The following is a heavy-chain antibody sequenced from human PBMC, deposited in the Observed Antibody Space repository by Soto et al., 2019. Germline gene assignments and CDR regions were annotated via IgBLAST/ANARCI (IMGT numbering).Heavy chain of an antibody. V-gene: IGHV3-33*01. CDR1: GFTFSSYG. CDR3: ARDIRYSYGYLYYYYGMDV. Sequence: GGSLRLSCAASGFTFSSYGMHWVRQAPGKGLEWVAVIWYDGSNKYYADSVKGRFTISRDNSKNTLYLQMNSLRAEDTAVYYCARDIRYSYGYLYYYYGMDVWGQGTTVTVSS. J-gene: IGHJ6*02. D-gene: IGHD5-18*01. CDR2: IWYDGSNK.